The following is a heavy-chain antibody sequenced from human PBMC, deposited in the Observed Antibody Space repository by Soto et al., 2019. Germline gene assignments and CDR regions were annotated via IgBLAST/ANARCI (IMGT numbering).Heavy chain of an antibody. Sequence: SETLSLTCAVYGGSFSGYYWSWIRQPPGKGLEWIGEINHSGSTNYNPSLKSRVTISVDTSKNQFSLKLSSVTAADTAVYYCARGEELRCYYYGMDVWGQGTTVTVSS. CDR1: GGSFSGYY. D-gene: IGHD1-26*01. CDR2: INHSGST. CDR3: ARGEELRCYYYGMDV. J-gene: IGHJ6*02. V-gene: IGHV4-34*01.